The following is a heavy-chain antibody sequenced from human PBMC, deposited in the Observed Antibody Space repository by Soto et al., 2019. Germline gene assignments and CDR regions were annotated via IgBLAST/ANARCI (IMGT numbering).Heavy chain of an antibody. CDR1: GFMINTYW. V-gene: IGHV3-7*04. Sequence: GGSLRLSCAASGFMINTYWMTWVRQGPGKGLEWVANINQEGNEKYHAASVKGRFTNSRDDAKNSLYLQMNSLRVEDTAVYYCVRGGQSSYVKWGQGTLVTVSS. J-gene: IGHJ4*02. CDR3: VRGGQSSYVK. CDR2: INQEGNEK. D-gene: IGHD1-26*01.